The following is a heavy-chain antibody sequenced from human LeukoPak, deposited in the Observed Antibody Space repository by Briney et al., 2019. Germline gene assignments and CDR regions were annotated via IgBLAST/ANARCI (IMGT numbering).Heavy chain of an antibody. CDR3: ARDAGNSGYGCDL. D-gene: IGHD5-12*01. Sequence: GGSLRLSCAASGFTFSSHWMHWVRQAPGKGLVWVSRINSDGSSISYADSVKGRFTISRDNARNSLYLQMNSLRAEDTAMYYCARDAGNSGYGCDLWGQGTLVTVSS. J-gene: IGHJ5*02. CDR1: GFTFSSHW. CDR2: INSDGSSI. V-gene: IGHV3-74*01.